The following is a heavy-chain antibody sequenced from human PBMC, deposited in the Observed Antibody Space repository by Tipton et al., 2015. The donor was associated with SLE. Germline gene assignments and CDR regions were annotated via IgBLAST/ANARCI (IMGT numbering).Heavy chain of an antibody. D-gene: IGHD3-22*01. Sequence: SLRLSCVASGFSFSSYAMSWVRQAPGKGLEWVSTIIGSGGSTYYADSVKGRFTVSRDNSKNTLSLQMNSLKADDTAVYYCASAVYYDSSGYRPAGMDVWGQGTTVTVSS. CDR1: GFSFSSYA. CDR3: ASAVYYDSSGYRPAGMDV. J-gene: IGHJ6*02. V-gene: IGHV3-23*01. CDR2: IIGSGGST.